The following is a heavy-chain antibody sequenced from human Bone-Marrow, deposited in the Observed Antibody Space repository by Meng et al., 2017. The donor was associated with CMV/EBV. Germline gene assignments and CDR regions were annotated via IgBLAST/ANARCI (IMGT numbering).Heavy chain of an antibody. Sequence: GESLKISCAASGFTFSSYWMHWVRQAPGKGLVWVSRINSDGSSTSYADSVKDRFTISRDNAKNTLYLQMNSLRAEDTAVYYCAKSPRRDGYNWYHYFDYWGQGTLVTVSS. D-gene: IGHD5-24*01. CDR1: GFTFSSYW. V-gene: IGHV3-74*01. CDR3: AKSPRRDGYNWYHYFDY. J-gene: IGHJ4*02. CDR2: INSDGSST.